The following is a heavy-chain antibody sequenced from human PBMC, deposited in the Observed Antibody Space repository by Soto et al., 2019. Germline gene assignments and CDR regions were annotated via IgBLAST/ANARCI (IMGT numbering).Heavy chain of an antibody. CDR3: AKVSLGALTFTDYYYYGMDV. J-gene: IGHJ6*02. CDR2: MSGGGGST. CDR1: GFTFSTYA. Sequence: EVQLLESGGGLVQPGGSLRLSCAASGFTFSTYARNWVRQAPGKGLEWVSAMSGGGGSTYYADSVKGRVTISRDNSKNTLYLQMNSLRAEDTAVYYCAKVSLGALTFTDYYYYGMDVWGQGTTVTVSS. V-gene: IGHV3-23*01. D-gene: IGHD1-26*01.